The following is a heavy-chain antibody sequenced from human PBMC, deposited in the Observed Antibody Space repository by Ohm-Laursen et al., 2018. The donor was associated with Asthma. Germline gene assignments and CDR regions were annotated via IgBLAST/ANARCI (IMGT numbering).Heavy chain of an antibody. CDR1: GFTFDDYA. CDR3: AKDKVGAAAGYFDY. CDR2: ISWNSGSI. Sequence: SLRLSCTASGFTFDDYAMHWVRHAPGKGLEWVSGISWNSGSIGYADSVKGRFTISRDNAKNSLYLQMNSLRAEDTALYYCAKDKVGAAAGYFDYWGQGTLVTVSS. D-gene: IGHD6-13*01. J-gene: IGHJ4*02. V-gene: IGHV3-9*01.